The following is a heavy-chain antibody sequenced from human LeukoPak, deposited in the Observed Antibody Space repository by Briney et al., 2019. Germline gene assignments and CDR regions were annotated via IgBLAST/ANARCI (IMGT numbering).Heavy chain of an antibody. CDR3: ARLEDRGFDYGYEDAIDV. CDR1: HGSINRYY. Sequence: SETLSLTCIVSHGSINRYYWSWIGQLPGKGLEWIGHIYYSGSTEYSPSLKSRVTISVDTSENQVSLKVTSVTAADTAVYYCARLEDRGFDYGYEDAIDVSGQGTMVTVSS. CDR2: IYYSGST. V-gene: IGHV4-59*08. J-gene: IGHJ3*01. D-gene: IGHD5-18*01.